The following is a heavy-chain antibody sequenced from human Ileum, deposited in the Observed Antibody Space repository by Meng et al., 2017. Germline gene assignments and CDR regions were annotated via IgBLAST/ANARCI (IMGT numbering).Heavy chain of an antibody. D-gene: IGHD2-21*01. Sequence: QGRLEESGPGLVKPSGTLSLTCAVSGDSISTNWWNWVRQPPGKGLEWIGEIYHSGAFNYNPSLRSRVTISVDKSKNQLSLKLGSLTAADTAVYYCARGAIGTRPFDYWGQGTLVTVSS. V-gene: IGHV4-4*02. CDR3: ARGAIGTRPFDY. J-gene: IGHJ4*02. CDR2: IYHSGAF. CDR1: GDSISTNW.